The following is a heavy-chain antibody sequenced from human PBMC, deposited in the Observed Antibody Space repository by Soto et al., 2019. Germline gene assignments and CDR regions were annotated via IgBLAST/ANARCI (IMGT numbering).Heavy chain of an antibody. Sequence: SETLSLTCAVYGGSFSGYYWSWIRQPPGKGLEWIGEINHSGSTNYNPSLKSRVPISVDTSKNKCSQKLSSVTAADKAVYYCARGNDDSSGYYPYYYYGMDVWGQGTTVTVSS. CDR3: ARGNDDSSGYYPYYYYGMDV. CDR2: INHSGST. D-gene: IGHD3-22*01. V-gene: IGHV4-34*01. J-gene: IGHJ6*02. CDR1: GGSFSGYY.